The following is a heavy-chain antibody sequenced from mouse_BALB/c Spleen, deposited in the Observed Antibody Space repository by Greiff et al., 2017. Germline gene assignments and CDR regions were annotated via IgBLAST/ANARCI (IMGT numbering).Heavy chain of an antibody. J-gene: IGHJ2*01. CDR1: GYSFTSYW. CDR2: IQPSDSET. D-gene: IGHD2-14*01. V-gene: IGHV1-61*01. CDR3: AREGDRYDYFDY. Sequence: QVQLQQPGAELVRPGASVKLSCKASGYSFTSYWMNWVKQRPGQGLEWIGMIQPSDSETRLNQKFKDKATLTVDKSSSTAYMQLSSPTSEDSAVYYCAREGDRYDYFDYWGQGTTLTVSS.